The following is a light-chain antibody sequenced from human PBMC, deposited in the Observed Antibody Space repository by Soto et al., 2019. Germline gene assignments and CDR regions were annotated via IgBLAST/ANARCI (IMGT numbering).Light chain of an antibody. CDR2: GAS. Sequence: EIVLTQSPGTLSLSPGERATLSCRASQSVSSSYLAWYQQKPGQAPRLLIYGASSRATGIPDRFSGSGSGTDFTLTISRLEPEDFALYYCQQYGSSPHTFGQRTKLEIK. V-gene: IGKV3-20*01. CDR1: QSVSSSY. J-gene: IGKJ2*01. CDR3: QQYGSSPHT.